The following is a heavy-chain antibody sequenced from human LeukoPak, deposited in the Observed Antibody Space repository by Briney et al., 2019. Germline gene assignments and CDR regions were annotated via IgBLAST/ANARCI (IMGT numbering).Heavy chain of an antibody. D-gene: IGHD6-19*01. Sequence: PGGSLRLSCAASGFTFSSYRMNWVRRAPGKGPEWVSSISSSSSYIYYADSVKGRFTISRDNAKNSLYLQMNSLRAEDTVVYYCAREGSGVAGHFDYWGQGTLVTVSS. CDR2: ISSSSSYI. CDR1: GFTFSSYR. J-gene: IGHJ4*02. CDR3: AREGSGVAGHFDY. V-gene: IGHV3-21*01.